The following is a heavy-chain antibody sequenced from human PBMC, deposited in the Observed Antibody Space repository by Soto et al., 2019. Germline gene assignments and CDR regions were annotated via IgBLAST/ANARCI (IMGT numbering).Heavy chain of an antibody. CDR3: AREGFRAVMSY. J-gene: IGHJ4*02. CDR2: IKQDGSEK. Sequence: GGSLRLSCAAAGFTFSYYWMSWVRQAPGKGLEWVANIKQDGSEKYYVDSVKGRFTISRDNAKNSLYLQMNSLRAEDTAVYYCAREGFRAVMSYWGQGTLVTVSS. CDR1: GFTFSYYW. D-gene: IGHD3-16*01. V-gene: IGHV3-7*04.